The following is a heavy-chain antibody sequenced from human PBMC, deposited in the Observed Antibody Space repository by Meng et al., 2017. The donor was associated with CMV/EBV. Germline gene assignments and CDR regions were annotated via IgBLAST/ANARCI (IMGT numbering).Heavy chain of an antibody. D-gene: IGHD2-15*01. CDR1: GYTFTGYY. J-gene: IGHJ4*02. Sequence: GAWGKKPGGSVEVSCKASGYTFTGYYMHWVRQAPGQGLEWMGWINHNSGGTNYAQKFQGRVTMTRDTSISTAYMELSRLRSDDTAVYYCARLGSTDEYWGQGTLVTVSS. CDR2: INHNSGGT. V-gene: IGHV1-2*02. CDR3: ARLGSTDEY.